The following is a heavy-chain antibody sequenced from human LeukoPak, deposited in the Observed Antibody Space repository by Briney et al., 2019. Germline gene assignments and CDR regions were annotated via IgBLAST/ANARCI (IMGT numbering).Heavy chain of an antibody. V-gene: IGHV4-4*02. J-gene: IGHJ4*02. CDR1: VGSISSTNW. Sequence: SGTLSLTCAVSVGSISSTNWWSCVRQPPGKGLEFIGYIFYSGSTHYNPSLKSRVTISVDTSKNHFSLNLSSVTAADTAVYYCARGAPTVTTFFDYWGQGTLVTVSS. CDR2: IFYSGST. CDR3: ARGAPTVTTFFDY. D-gene: IGHD4-17*01.